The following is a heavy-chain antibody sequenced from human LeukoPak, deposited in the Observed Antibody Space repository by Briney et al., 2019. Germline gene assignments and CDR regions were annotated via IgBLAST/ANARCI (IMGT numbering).Heavy chain of an antibody. CDR2: ISGSGGST. CDR3: AKDDYSGYDQTFDY. V-gene: IGHV3-23*01. J-gene: IGHJ4*02. CDR1: GFTVSSNY. D-gene: IGHD5-12*01. Sequence: GGSLRLSCAASGFTVSSNYMSWVRQAPGKGLEWVSAISGSGGSTYYADSVKGRFTISRDNSKNTLYLQMNSLRAEDTAVYYCAKDDYSGYDQTFDYWGQGTLVTVSS.